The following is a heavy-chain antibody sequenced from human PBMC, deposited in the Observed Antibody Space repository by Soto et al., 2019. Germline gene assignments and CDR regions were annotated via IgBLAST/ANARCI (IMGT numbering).Heavy chain of an antibody. J-gene: IGHJ5*02. CDR1: NGSISSGY. CDR2: IYYGGSI. Sequence: QVQLQESGPGLVKPSETLSLTCSVSNGSISSGYWTWIRQPPGKGLEWIGYIYYGGSINYNPSLKXXVXXSVDTAKNQFSLSLSSVTAADTAVYYCTGAYYDISGYSLDPWGQGTSVTVSS. V-gene: IGHV4-59*01. D-gene: IGHD3-22*01. CDR3: TGAYYDISGYSLDP.